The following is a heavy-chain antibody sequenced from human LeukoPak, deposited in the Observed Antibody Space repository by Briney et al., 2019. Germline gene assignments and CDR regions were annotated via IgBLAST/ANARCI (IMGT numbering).Heavy chain of an antibody. CDR2: IYYSGST. J-gene: IGHJ3*02. CDR3: ARDSRCYDILTGYFFDAFDI. V-gene: IGHV4-31*03. CDR1: GGSISSGGYY. Sequence: PSQTLSLTCTVSGGSISSGGYYWSWIRQHPGKGLEWIGYIYYSGSTYYNPSLKSRATISVEKSKNQFSLKLSSVSAADTAVYYCARDSRCYDILTGYFFDAFDIWGQGTMVTVSS. D-gene: IGHD3-9*01.